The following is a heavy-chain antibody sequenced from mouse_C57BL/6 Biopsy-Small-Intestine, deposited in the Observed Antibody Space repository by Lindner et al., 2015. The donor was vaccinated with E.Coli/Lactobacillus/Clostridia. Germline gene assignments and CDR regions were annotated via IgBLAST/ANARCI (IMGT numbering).Heavy chain of an antibody. Sequence: VQLQESGAELVRPGASVKLSCTASDFNIKDDYMHWVKQRPEQGLEWIGWIDPENGDTEYASKFQGKATITADTSSNTAYLQLSSLTSEDTAVYYCTSYYSNSGPVIAYWGQGTLVTVSA. V-gene: IGHV14-4*01. CDR3: TSYYSNSGPVIAY. D-gene: IGHD2-5*01. CDR2: IDPENGDT. J-gene: IGHJ3*01. CDR1: DFNIKDDY.